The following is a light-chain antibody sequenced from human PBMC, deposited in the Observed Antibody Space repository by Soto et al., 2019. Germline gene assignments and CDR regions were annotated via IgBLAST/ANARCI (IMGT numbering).Light chain of an antibody. J-gene: IGKJ1*01. CDR3: QQYGNSLWT. Sequence: EIVLTQSPGTLSLSPGERATLSCRASQSVSGTSLAWYQQKPGQAPRLLLFGVSSRATGTPDRFSGSGSGTDFTLTINRLEPEDFAVYFCQQYGNSLWTFGQGTKVEIK. CDR2: GVS. V-gene: IGKV3-20*01. CDR1: QSVSGTS.